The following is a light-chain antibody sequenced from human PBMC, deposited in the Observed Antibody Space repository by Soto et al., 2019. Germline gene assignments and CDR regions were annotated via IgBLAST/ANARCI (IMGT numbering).Light chain of an antibody. Sequence: IVLAQSPTTQSFSPGERATLSCRASQSVSSYLAWYQQKPGQAPRLLIYDASKRATGIPARFSGSGSGTEFTLTISSLQPEDFATYYCQQLNSYPLTFGPGTKVAIK. V-gene: IGKV3-11*01. J-gene: IGKJ3*01. CDR2: DAS. CDR3: QQLNSYPLT. CDR1: QSVSSY.